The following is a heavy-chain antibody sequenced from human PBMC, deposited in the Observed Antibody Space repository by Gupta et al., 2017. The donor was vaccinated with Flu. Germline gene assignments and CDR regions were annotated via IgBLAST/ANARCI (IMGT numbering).Heavy chain of an antibody. V-gene: IGHV3-11*06. CDR3: ARDFDWAFQH. J-gene: IGHJ1*01. CDR2: IGSGGNT. CDR1: GVPFSDFH. D-gene: IGHD3-9*01. Sequence: VPLVESGGDLVQPGGSLRLPCAASGVPFSDFHMSWVRQAPGRGLEWLAYIGSGGNTDYADSVRGRFTISRDNAKNSLYLQMNSLRDEDTAVYYCARDFDWAFQHWGQGILVTVSS.